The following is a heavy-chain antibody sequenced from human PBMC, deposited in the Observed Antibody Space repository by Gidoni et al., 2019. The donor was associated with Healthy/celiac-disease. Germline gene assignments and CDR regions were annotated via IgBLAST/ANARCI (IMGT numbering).Heavy chain of an antibody. D-gene: IGHD3-10*01. V-gene: IGHV3-7*01. CDR1: GFNVSSYG. CDR2: LKQDGSEK. CDR3: ARWLKGFWFGELSDAFDI. J-gene: IGHJ3*02. Sequence: EVQLVESGGGLVQPGGSLRLSWEGSGFNVSSYGLSWFRQAPGKGLEWVANLKQDGSEKYYVDSVKCRFTISRDNAKNSLYLQMNSLRAEDTAVYYCARWLKGFWFGELSDAFDIWGQGTMVTVSS.